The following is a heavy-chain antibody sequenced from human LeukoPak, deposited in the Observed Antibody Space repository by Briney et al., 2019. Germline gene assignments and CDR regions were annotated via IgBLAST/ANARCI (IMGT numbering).Heavy chain of an antibody. CDR3: AISCSGGSCYSEGNYYMDV. Sequence: ASVKVSCKASGYTFTGYYMHWVRQAPGQGLEWMGWINPNSGGTNYALKFQGRVTMTRDTSISTAYMELSRLRSDDTAVYYCAISCSGGSCYSEGNYYMDVWGKGTTVTVSS. CDR1: GYTFTGYY. CDR2: INPNSGGT. J-gene: IGHJ6*03. D-gene: IGHD2-15*01. V-gene: IGHV1-2*02.